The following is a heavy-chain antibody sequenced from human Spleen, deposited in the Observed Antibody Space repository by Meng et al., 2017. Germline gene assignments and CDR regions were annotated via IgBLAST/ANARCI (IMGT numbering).Heavy chain of an antibody. CDR1: GFTVSHNY. CDR3: ISTTVTAMGSFDY. D-gene: IGHD4-17*01. Sequence: GESLKISCAASGFTVSHNYMSWVRQAPGKGLEWVSSISGSGGSTYYADSVKGRFTISRDNSKNTLYLQMNSLRAEDTAEYYCISTTVTAMGSFDYWGQGTLVTVSS. V-gene: IGHV3-23*01. J-gene: IGHJ4*02. CDR2: ISGSGGST.